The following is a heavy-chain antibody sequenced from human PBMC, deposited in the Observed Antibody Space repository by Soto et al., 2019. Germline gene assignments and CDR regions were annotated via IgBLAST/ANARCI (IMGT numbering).Heavy chain of an antibody. D-gene: IGHD1-1*01. CDR1: GFTFSSFA. J-gene: IGHJ4*02. CDR3: AKDPPTTGTTFDY. Sequence: GGSLRLSCAASGFTFSSFAMSWVRQSPGKGLEWVSTINKSGGSTYYADSVKGRFTISRDNSKNMLFLQINGLRAEDTAVYYCAKDPPTTGTTFDYWGRGTLVTVSS. V-gene: IGHV3-23*01. CDR2: INKSGGST.